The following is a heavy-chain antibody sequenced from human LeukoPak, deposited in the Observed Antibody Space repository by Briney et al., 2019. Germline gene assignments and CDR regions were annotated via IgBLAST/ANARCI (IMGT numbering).Heavy chain of an antibody. CDR2: IGTAGDT. CDR3: AKELRTAAGYDAYDL. Sequence: GGSLRLSCAASGFTFSNSDMHWVRQGTGNGLEWVSAIGTAGDTYYSDSIKGRFTNSRENAKNSLYLQMNSLRAGDTAVYYCAKELRTAAGYDAYDLWGQGTMVTVSS. CDR1: GFTFSNSD. D-gene: IGHD6-25*01. V-gene: IGHV3-13*01. J-gene: IGHJ3*01.